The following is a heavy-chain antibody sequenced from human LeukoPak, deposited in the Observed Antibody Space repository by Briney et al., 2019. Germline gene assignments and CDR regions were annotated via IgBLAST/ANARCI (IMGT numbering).Heavy chain of an antibody. CDR1: GFTFSYYW. CDR2: IKHDGSEQ. CDR3: ARHSDRAFGI. J-gene: IGHJ3*02. D-gene: IGHD3-22*01. Sequence: PGGSLRLSCAASGFTFSYYWMSWVRRAPGKGLEWVANIKHDGSEQNYADSVKGRFTISRDNAKNSLYLQMNSLRAEDTAVYYCARHSDRAFGIWGQGTMVTVSS. V-gene: IGHV3-7*05.